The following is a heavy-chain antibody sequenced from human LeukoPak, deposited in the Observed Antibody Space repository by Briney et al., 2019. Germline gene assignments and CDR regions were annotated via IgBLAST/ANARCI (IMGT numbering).Heavy chain of an antibody. V-gene: IGHV4-39*07. CDR2: IYYSGST. J-gene: IGHJ4*02. D-gene: IGHD3-22*01. CDR3: ARYYDSSGCFDY. CDR1: GGSISSSSYY. Sequence: PSEILSLTCTVSGGSISSSSYYWGWIRQPPGKGLEWIGSIYYSGSTYYNPSLKSRVTISVDTSKNQFSLKLSSVTAADTAVYYCARYYDSSGCFDYWGQGTLVTVSS.